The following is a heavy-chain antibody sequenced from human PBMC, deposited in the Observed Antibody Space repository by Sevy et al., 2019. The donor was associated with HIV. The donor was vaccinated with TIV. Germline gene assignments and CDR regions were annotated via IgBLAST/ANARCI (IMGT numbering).Heavy chain of an antibody. CDR3: AKAGCSSTSCYPSYYYYYGMDV. CDR2: IKSITDGGAA. J-gene: IGHJ6*02. D-gene: IGHD2-2*01. Sequence: GGSLRLSCTASGFDFPNAWMNWIRQVPGKGLEWVGHIKSITDGGAADYAAPVKGRFTISRHDSKNTLYLQMNSLRAEDTAVYYCAKAGCSSTSCYPSYYYYYGMDVWGQGTTVTVSS. CDR1: GFDFPNAW. V-gene: IGHV3-15*07.